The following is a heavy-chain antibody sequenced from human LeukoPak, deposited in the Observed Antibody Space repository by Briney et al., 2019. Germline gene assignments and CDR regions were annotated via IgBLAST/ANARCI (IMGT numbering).Heavy chain of an antibody. D-gene: IGHD2-21*02. CDR2: IYCNSGGT. CDR3: ARLADFYCGGDCYSDY. J-gene: IGHJ4*02. CDR1: GYTFTDYY. V-gene: IGHV1-2*02. Sequence: ASVKVSCKASGYTFTDYYMYWVRQAPGQGLEWMGWIYCNSGGTYYAQKFQGRVTMTGDTSISTAYMELSGLRFDDTAVYYCARLADFYCGGDCYSDYWGQGTLVTVSS.